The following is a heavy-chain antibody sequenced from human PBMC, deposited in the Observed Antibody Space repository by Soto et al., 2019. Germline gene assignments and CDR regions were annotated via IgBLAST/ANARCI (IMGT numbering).Heavy chain of an antibody. J-gene: IGHJ6*02. V-gene: IGHV4-34*01. CDR2: INHSGST. CDR3: ARWAGSGSYYYYYYGMDV. CDR1: GGSFSGYY. D-gene: IGHD3-10*01. Sequence: SETLSLTCAVYGGSFSGYYWSWIRQPPGKGLEWIGEINHSGSTNYNPSLKSRVTISVDTSKNQFSPKLSSVTAADTAVYYCARWAGSGSYYYYYYGMDVWGQGTTVTVSS.